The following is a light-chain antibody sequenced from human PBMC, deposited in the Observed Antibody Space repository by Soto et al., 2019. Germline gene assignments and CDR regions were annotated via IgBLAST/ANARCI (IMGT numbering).Light chain of an antibody. CDR2: VGTGGIVG. V-gene: IGLV9-49*01. J-gene: IGLJ2*01. CDR3: GADHGSGSNFVYLV. CDR1: SGYSYYK. Sequence: QPVLTQPPSASASLGASVTLTCTLSSGYSYYKVDWYQQRPGKGPRFVMRVGTGGIVGSKGDGIPDRFSVLGSGLNRYLTIKNIQEEDESDYHCGADHGSGSNFVYLVFGGGPKLTVL.